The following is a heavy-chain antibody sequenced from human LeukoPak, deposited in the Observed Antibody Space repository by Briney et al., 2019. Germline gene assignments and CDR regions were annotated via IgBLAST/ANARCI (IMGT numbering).Heavy chain of an antibody. D-gene: IGHD2-2*01. CDR1: GFTFSSYG. Sequence: PGGSLRLSCAASGFTFSSYGMHWVRQAPGKGLEWVAFIRYDGSNKYYADSVKGRFTISRDNSKNTLYLQMNSLRAGDTAVYYCKKGCCSSTSCPGYYFDYWGQGTLVTVSS. V-gene: IGHV3-30*02. CDR3: KKGCCSSTSCPGYYFDY. CDR2: IRYDGSNK. J-gene: IGHJ4*02.